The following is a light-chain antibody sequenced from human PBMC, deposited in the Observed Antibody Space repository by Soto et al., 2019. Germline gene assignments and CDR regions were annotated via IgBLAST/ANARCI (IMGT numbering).Light chain of an antibody. Sequence: DIQMTQSPTSLSASVGDRVTITCRASQGIRNCVDWYQQKPGKAPKLLIYAVSTLQSGVQSRFSGSGSGTDFTLNINSQKHDDVATDPRQKYSSVPVFGPGTKVEIK. J-gene: IGKJ3*01. V-gene: IGKV1-27*01. CDR1: QGIRNC. CDR2: AVS. CDR3: QKYSSVPV.